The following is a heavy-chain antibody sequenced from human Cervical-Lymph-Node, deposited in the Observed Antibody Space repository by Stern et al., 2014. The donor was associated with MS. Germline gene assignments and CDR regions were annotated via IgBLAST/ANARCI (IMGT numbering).Heavy chain of an antibody. Sequence: DQLVESGAEVKKPGASVKVSCKASGYTFTSYYMHWVRQAPGQGLEWMGIINPSCGSTSYAQKFQGRVTMTRDASTSTVYMELSSLRSEDTAVYYCARDIVVVTARQRYYGMDVWGQGTTVTVSS. J-gene: IGHJ6*02. D-gene: IGHD2-21*02. CDR1: GYTFTSYY. CDR2: INPSCGST. CDR3: ARDIVVVTARQRYYGMDV. V-gene: IGHV1-46*03.